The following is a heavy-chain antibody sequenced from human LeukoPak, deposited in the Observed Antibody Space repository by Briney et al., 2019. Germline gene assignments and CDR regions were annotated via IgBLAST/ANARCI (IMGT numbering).Heavy chain of an antibody. CDR3: ARVPYGEGGAFDY. Sequence: GESLKISCKGSGSRFTSYWIGWGRQMPGKGLEWMGIIYPGDSDTRYSPSFQGQVTISADKSISTAYLQWSSLKASDTAMYYCARVPYGEGGAFDYWGQGTLVTVSS. CDR1: GSRFTSYW. V-gene: IGHV5-51*01. CDR2: IYPGDSDT. J-gene: IGHJ4*02. D-gene: IGHD4-17*01.